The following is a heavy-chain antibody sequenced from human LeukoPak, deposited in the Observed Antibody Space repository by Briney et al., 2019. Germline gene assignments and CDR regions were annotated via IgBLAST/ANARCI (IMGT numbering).Heavy chain of an antibody. CDR1: GGPISSYY. D-gene: IGHD5-18*01. Sequence: PSETLSLTCTVSGGPISSYYWSWIRQPPGKGLEWIGYIYYSGSTNYNPSLKSRVTISVDTSKNQFSLKLSSVTAADTAVYYCARREGGVGYSYGLYYWGQGTLVTVSS. CDR2: IYYSGST. CDR3: ARREGGVGYSYGLYY. V-gene: IGHV4-59*01. J-gene: IGHJ4*02.